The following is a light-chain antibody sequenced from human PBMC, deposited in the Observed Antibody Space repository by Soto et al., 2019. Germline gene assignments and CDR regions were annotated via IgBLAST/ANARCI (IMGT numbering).Light chain of an antibody. J-gene: IGKJ5*01. CDR2: DST. Sequence: LALSPSAVSLSASERTTLSCSASQSIHTSLAWYQQKSGKPPRLVIYDSTLRANGVPDRFGGSRSGTEFTLTINSLEPEDFAVYYCQQRNVWPPITFGQGTRLEIK. CDR1: QSIHTS. V-gene: IGKV3-11*01. CDR3: QQRNVWPPIT.